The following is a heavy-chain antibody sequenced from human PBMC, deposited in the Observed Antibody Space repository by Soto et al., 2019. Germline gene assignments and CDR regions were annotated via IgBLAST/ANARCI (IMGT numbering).Heavy chain of an antibody. V-gene: IGHV1-2*04. CDR1: GYTFTGYY. CDR2: INPNSGGT. D-gene: IGHD1-1*01. CDR3: ARDAGTSVSPRLDY. Sequence: ASVKVSCKASGYTFTGYYMHWVRQAPGQGLEWMGWINPNSGGTNYAQKFQGWVTMTRDTSISTAYMELSRLRSDDTAVYYCARDAGTSVSPRLDYWGQGTLVTVSS. J-gene: IGHJ4*02.